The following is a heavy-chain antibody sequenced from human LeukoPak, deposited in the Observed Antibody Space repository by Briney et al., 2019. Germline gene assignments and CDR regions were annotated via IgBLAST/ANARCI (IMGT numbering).Heavy chain of an antibody. Sequence: GGSLRLSCAASGFTFSNYGMHWVRQAPGKGLEWVAFIRYDGSNKYYADSVKGRFTISRDNSKNTLFLQMNSLRPEDTALYYCARVGTTRTYYYYMDVWGQGTTVIVSS. V-gene: IGHV3-30*02. CDR1: GFTFSNYG. CDR2: IRYDGSNK. J-gene: IGHJ6*03. D-gene: IGHD1-14*01. CDR3: ARVGTTRTYYYYMDV.